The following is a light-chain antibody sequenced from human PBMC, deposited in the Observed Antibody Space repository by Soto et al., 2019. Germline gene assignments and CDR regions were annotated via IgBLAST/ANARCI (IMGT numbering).Light chain of an antibody. CDR3: QHYDNLPPT. CDR2: AAS. Sequence: DIQMTQSPSSLSAFVGDRVTITCQASQDISNSLNWYQQKPGRAPNLLIYAASNLETGVPSRFSGRGSGTDFTFTISSLQPEDIATYYCQHYDNLPPTFGPGTKVDIK. J-gene: IGKJ3*01. CDR1: QDISNS. V-gene: IGKV1-33*01.